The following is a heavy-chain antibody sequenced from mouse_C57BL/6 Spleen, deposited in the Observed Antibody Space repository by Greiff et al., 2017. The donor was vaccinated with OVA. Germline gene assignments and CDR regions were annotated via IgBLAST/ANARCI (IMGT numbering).Heavy chain of an antibody. CDR2: IYPGSGST. CDR3: ARGGYDKRDAMDY. Sequence: QVQLQQPGAELVKPGASVKMSCKASGYTFTSYWITWVKQRPGQGLEWIGDIYPGSGSTNYNEKFKSKVTLTVDTSSSTAYMQLSSLTSEDSAVYDSARGGYDKRDAMDYWGQGTSVTVSS. D-gene: IGHD2-2*01. CDR1: GYTFTSYW. V-gene: IGHV1-55*01. J-gene: IGHJ4*01.